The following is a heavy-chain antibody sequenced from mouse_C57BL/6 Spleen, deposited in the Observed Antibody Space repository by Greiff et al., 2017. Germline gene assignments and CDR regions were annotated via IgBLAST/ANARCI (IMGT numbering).Heavy chain of an antibody. Sequence: VQLQQSGPELVKPGASVKMSCKASGYTFTDYNMHWVKQSHGKSLEWIGYINPNNGGTSYNQKFKGKATLTVNKSTSTAYMELRSLTSEDSAVYYCATGYYGSRSGHWYFDVWGTGTTVTVSS. CDR3: ATGYYGSRSGHWYFDV. CDR1: GYTFTDYN. J-gene: IGHJ1*03. V-gene: IGHV1-22*01. D-gene: IGHD1-1*01. CDR2: INPNNGGT.